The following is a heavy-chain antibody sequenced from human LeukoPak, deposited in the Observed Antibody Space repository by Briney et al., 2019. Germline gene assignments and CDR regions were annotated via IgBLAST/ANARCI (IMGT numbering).Heavy chain of an antibody. V-gene: IGHV4-59*01. J-gene: IGHJ3*02. D-gene: IGHD3-10*01. CDR3: ARADYYGSGSQRGAFDI. CDR1: GGSISSYY. CDR2: IYYSGST. Sequence: PETLSLTCTVSGGSISSYYWSWIRQPPGKGLEWIGYIYYSGSTNYNPSLKSRVTISVDTSKNQFSLRLSSVTAADTAVYYCARADYYGSGSQRGAFDIWGQGTMVTVSS.